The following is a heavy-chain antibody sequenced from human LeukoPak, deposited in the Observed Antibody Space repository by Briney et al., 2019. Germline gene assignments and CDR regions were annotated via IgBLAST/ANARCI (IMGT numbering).Heavy chain of an antibody. D-gene: IGHD5-18*01. Sequence: GGSLRLSCAASGFTFSSSGMHWVRQAPGKGLEWVSAISGSGGRTYYADSVKGRFTISRDNSKNTLYLQMNSLRAEDTAVYYCAKDGYSYGYPNWFDPWGQGTLVTVSS. V-gene: IGHV3-23*01. CDR2: ISGSGGRT. CDR1: GFTFSSSG. CDR3: AKDGYSYGYPNWFDP. J-gene: IGHJ5*02.